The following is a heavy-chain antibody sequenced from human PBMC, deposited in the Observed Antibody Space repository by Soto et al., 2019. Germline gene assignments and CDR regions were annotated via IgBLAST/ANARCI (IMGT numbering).Heavy chain of an antibody. J-gene: IGHJ6*02. Sequence: GSLRLSCTASGFTFGDYAMSWFRQAPGKGLEWVGFIRSKAYGGTTEYAASVKGRFTISRDDSKSIAYLQMNSLKTEDTAVYYCTRAAFGEDYYYYGMDVWGQGTTVTGSS. CDR1: GFTFGDYA. CDR3: TRAAFGEDYYYYGMDV. CDR2: IRSKAYGGTT. V-gene: IGHV3-49*03. D-gene: IGHD3-10*01.